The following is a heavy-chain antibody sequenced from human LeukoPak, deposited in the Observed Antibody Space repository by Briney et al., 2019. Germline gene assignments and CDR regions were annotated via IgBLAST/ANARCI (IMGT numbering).Heavy chain of an antibody. CDR1: GFTFSSYA. V-gene: IGHV3-30*04. D-gene: IGHD3-22*01. J-gene: IGHJ3*02. CDR3: SLGDYYDSSGYNPNHAFDI. Sequence: PGGSLRLSCAASGFTFSSYAMHWVRQAPGKGLEWVAVISYDGSNKYYADSVKGRFTISRDNSKNTLYLQMNSPRAEDTAVYYCSLGDYYDSSGYNPNHAFDIWGQGTMVTVSS. CDR2: ISYDGSNK.